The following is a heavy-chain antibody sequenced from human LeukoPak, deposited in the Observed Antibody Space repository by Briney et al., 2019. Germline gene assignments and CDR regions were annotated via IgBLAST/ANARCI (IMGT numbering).Heavy chain of an antibody. CDR2: ISYDGSNK. Sequence: TGGSLRLSCAASGFTLSSYGMHWVRQAPGKGLEWVAIISYDGSNKYYADSVKGRFTISRDNSKNTLYLQMNSLRPEDTVVYYCAKDLLCSSTSCYGSGYFDSWGQGTLVTVSS. V-gene: IGHV3-30*18. CDR3: AKDLLCSSTSCYGSGYFDS. D-gene: IGHD2-2*01. J-gene: IGHJ4*02. CDR1: GFTLSSYG.